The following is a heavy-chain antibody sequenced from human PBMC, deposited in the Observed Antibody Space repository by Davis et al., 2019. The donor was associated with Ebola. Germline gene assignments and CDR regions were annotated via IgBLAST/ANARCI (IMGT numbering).Heavy chain of an antibody. V-gene: IGHV3-7*03. J-gene: IGHJ4*02. CDR2: IKQDGSEK. Sequence: GESLKISCAASGLSFSGYWMTWVRQAPGKGLEWVANIKQDGSEKYYVDSVKGRFTISRDNARNSLYLQMNSLSAEDTAVYYCATSNPRFDYWGQGTLVTVSS. CDR1: GLSFSGYW. CDR3: ATSNPRFDY.